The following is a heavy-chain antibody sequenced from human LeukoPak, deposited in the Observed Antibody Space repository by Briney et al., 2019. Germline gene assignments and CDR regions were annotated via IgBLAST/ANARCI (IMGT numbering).Heavy chain of an antibody. CDR3: AKTPKLFLYSGSYQAGFDY. Sequence: GGSLRLSCAASGFTFSSYAMSWVRQAPGKGLEWVSAIGGSGGSTYYADSVKGRFTISRDNSKNTLYLQMNSLRAEDTAVYYCAKTPKLFLYSGSYQAGFDYWGQGTLVTVSS. CDR1: GFTFSSYA. CDR2: IGGSGGST. V-gene: IGHV3-23*01. D-gene: IGHD1-26*01. J-gene: IGHJ4*02.